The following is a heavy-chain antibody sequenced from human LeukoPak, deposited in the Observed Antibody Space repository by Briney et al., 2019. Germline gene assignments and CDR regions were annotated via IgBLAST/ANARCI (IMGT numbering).Heavy chain of an antibody. Sequence: GASVKVSCKASGYTFTGNHVDWVRQAPGQGLEWMGWIDPNSGGTKYAQKFQDRVTMTSDTSISTAYMELSGLRSDDTAVYFCAKEADIVSFDLWGRGTLVTVSS. V-gene: IGHV1-2*02. CDR2: IDPNSGGT. CDR1: GYTFTGNH. D-gene: IGHD2-15*01. J-gene: IGHJ2*01. CDR3: AKEADIVSFDL.